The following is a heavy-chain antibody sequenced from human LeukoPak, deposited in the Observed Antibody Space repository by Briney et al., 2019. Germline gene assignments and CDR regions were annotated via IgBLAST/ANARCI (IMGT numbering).Heavy chain of an antibody. Sequence: ASVKVSCKASGYTFTSYYMHWVRQAPGQGLEWMGWISAYNGNTNYAQKLQGRVTMTTDTSTSTAYMELRSLRSDDTAVYYCARGEIYYDGSGFDYWGQGTLVTVSS. CDR3: ARGEIYYDGSGFDY. V-gene: IGHV1-18*04. CDR1: GYTFTSYY. D-gene: IGHD3-22*01. J-gene: IGHJ4*02. CDR2: ISAYNGNT.